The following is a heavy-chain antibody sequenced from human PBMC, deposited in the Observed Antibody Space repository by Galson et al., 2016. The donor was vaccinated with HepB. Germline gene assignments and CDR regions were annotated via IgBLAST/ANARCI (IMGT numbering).Heavy chain of an antibody. Sequence: SVKVSCKASGGIFTDYSIAWVRQAPGQGLEYMGGIIPKFGTSNYAQKFQGRVTMTEDASTDTAYMELSSLRSEDTAYYYCATLGGTVTTFFLPTEGAYWGQGTLVTVSS. CDR1: GGIFTDYS. CDR3: ATLGGTVTTFFLPTEGAY. J-gene: IGHJ4*02. D-gene: IGHD4-17*01. V-gene: IGHV1-69*13. CDR2: IIPKFGTS.